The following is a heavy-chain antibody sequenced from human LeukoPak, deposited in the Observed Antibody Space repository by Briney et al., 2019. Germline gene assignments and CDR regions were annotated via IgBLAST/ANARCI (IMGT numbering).Heavy chain of an antibody. D-gene: IGHD5-24*01. CDR1: GYTFTVYY. J-gene: IGHJ4*02. CDR2: INPNSGGT. V-gene: IGHV1-2*02. Sequence: ASVKVSCTASGYTFTVYYMHWVRQAPGQGLEWMGWINPNSGGTNYAQKFQGRVTMTRDTSISTAYMELSRLRSDDTAVYYCAREEMATIPFDYWGQGTLVTVSS. CDR3: AREEMATIPFDY.